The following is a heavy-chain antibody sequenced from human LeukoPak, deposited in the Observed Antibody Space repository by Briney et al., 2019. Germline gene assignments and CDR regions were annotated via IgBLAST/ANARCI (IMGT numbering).Heavy chain of an antibody. CDR3: ASSGWYEGGVY. Sequence: SETLSLTCTVSGGSISITRYYWGWIRQPPGKGLEWIGHIYTSGSTNYNPSLKSRVTISVDTSKNHFSLKLSSVTAADTAVYYCASSGWYEGGVYWGQGTLVTVSS. V-gene: IGHV4-39*02. D-gene: IGHD6-19*01. J-gene: IGHJ4*02. CDR2: IYTSGST. CDR1: GGSISITRYY.